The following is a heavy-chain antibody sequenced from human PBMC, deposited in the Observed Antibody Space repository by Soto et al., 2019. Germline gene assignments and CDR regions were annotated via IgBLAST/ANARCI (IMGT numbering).Heavy chain of an antibody. CDR1: GGTFSNYA. CDR3: AGARSGRDLPVAIYYYFSGMDL. V-gene: IGHV1-69*01. Sequence: QVQLVQSGAEVKKPGSSVKVSCKASGGTFSNYAISWVRQAPGQGLEWMGGMIPTFSSANYAQKFQGRVTITADESTSTTYMELSSLRSDDTAIYYCAGARSGRDLPVAIYYYFSGMDLWGQGTAVTVSS. D-gene: IGHD2-2*01. J-gene: IGHJ6*02. CDR2: MIPTFSSA.